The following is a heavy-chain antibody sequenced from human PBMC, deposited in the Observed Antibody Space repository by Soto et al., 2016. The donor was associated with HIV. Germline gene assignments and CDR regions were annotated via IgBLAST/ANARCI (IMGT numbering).Heavy chain of an antibody. CDR3: ARLGRNVFLPIRDAFDI. CDR2: ISPNSQTT. V-gene: IGHV1-2*02. Sequence: QVQLVQSGPELKEPGASVKVSCKISGPSFPTFHIHWVREAPGQGLEWMGWISPNSQTTNYAQKFHGRVTMTRDTSVTTAYMDLSSLTSDDTAVYYCARLGRNVFLPIRDAFDIWGQGTMVTVFS. CDR1: GPSFPTFH. J-gene: IGHJ3*02. D-gene: IGHD3-10*01.